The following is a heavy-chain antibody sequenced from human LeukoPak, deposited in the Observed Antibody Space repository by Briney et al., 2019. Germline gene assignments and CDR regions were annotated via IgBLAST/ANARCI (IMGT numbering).Heavy chain of an antibody. D-gene: IGHD2-21*01. CDR3: ASFDHEMWWAH. V-gene: IGHV4-59*01. CDR1: GGSISSYY. Sequence: TSETLSLTCTVSGGSISSYYWSWIRQPPGKGLEWIGYIYYSGSTNYNPSLKSRVTISVDTSKNQFSLKLSSVTAADTAVYYCASFDHEMWWAHWGQGTLVTVSS. CDR2: IYYSGST. J-gene: IGHJ4*02.